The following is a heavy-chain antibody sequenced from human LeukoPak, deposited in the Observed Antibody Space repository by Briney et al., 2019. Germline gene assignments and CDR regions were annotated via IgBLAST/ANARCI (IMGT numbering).Heavy chain of an antibody. V-gene: IGHV5-51*01. D-gene: IGHD2-21*02. CDR3: ARLFGYCGGDCYGDV. CDR2: IYPGDSDT. CDR1: GYSFTSYW. J-gene: IGHJ6*04. Sequence: GESLKISCKGSGYSFTSYWIGWVRQMPGKGLEWMGIIYPGDSDTRYSPSFQGQVTISADKSISTAYLQWSSLKASDTAMYHCARLFGYCGGDCYGDVWGKGTTVTVPS.